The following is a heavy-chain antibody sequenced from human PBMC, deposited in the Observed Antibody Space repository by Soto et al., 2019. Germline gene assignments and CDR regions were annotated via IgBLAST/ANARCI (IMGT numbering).Heavy chain of an antibody. D-gene: IGHD1-1*01. V-gene: IGHV1-18*01. J-gene: IGHJ4*02. Sequence: QVHLVQSGAEVKKPGASVKVSCKGSGYTFTTYGITWVRQAPGQGLEWMGWISAHNGNTNYAQKLQGRVTVTRDTSTSTAYMELSSLRSDDTAVYYVARARYGDYWGQGALVTVSS. CDR2: ISAHNGNT. CDR3: ARARYGDY. CDR1: GYTFTTYG.